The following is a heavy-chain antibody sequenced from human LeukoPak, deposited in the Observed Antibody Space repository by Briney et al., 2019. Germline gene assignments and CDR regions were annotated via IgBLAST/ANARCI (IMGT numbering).Heavy chain of an antibody. CDR3: ASLPPQDYSYFDY. CDR2: IRSKASNYAT. J-gene: IGHJ4*02. V-gene: IGHV3-73*01. CDR1: GLTFSGSA. D-gene: IGHD4-11*01. Sequence: GRSLRLSCAASGLTFSGSAMHWVRQASGKGLEWVGRIRSKASNYATAYAASVKGRFTISRDNAKNSLYLQMNSLRAEDTAVYYCASLPPQDYSYFDYWGQGTLVTVSS.